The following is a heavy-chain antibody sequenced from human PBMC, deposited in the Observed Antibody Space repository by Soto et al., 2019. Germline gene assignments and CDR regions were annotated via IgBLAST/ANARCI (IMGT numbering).Heavy chain of an antibody. CDR2: ISAGGGST. J-gene: IGHJ4*02. Sequence: EVQLLESGGGLVQPGGSLRLSCAASGFTFTSYAMSWVRQAPGKGLEWVSGISAGGGSTYYADSVKGRFTISRDNSRNTLYMQMNSLRDEDTAVYYCANARRYSSASHDFDYWGQGTLVTVSS. CDR3: ANARRYSSASHDFDY. D-gene: IGHD6-19*01. V-gene: IGHV3-23*01. CDR1: GFTFTSYA.